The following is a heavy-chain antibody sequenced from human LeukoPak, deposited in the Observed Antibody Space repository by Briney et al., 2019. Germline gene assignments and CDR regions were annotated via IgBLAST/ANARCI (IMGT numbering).Heavy chain of an antibody. D-gene: IGHD2-8*01. CDR2: ISYDGSNK. J-gene: IGHJ4*02. CDR3: ARDLHDIVLMVYATFDY. V-gene: IGHV3-30*04. CDR1: GFTFSSYA. Sequence: PGGSLRLSCAASGFTFSSYAMHWVRQAPGKGLEWVAVISYDGSNKYYADSVKGRFTISRDNSKNTLYLQMNSLRAEDTAVYYCARDLHDIVLMVYATFDYWGQGTPVTASS.